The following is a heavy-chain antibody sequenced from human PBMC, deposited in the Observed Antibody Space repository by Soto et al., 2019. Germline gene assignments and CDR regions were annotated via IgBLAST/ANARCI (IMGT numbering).Heavy chain of an antibody. V-gene: IGHV1-2*02. CDR3: ARDPTSKFSESYFDH. Sequence: QVKLEQSAADVRKPGASMKVSCQASGYTFTDSHIHWIRQAPGHGLQWMGWIDPDSGGTEYSRLFQGRVTLTRDTSTKTVFLGLSGLTSDDTAVYYCARDPTSKFSESYFDHWGKGTLVTVSS. CDR1: GYTFTDSH. CDR2: IDPDSGGT. J-gene: IGHJ4*02. D-gene: IGHD1-26*01.